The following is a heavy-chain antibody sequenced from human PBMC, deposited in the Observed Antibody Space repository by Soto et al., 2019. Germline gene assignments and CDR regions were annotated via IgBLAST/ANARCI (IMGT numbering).Heavy chain of an antibody. CDR2: IFHTGTT. V-gene: IGHV4-31*03. J-gene: IGHJ3*01. Sequence: QVQLQESGPGLAKPSQTVSLTCTVSGASLRSGGQYWTWIRHVPGKDLEWVGYIFHTGTTFYTPSLKSRVRMSIYTYDTYFSLNLNSVTAADTAVYYCARGLGYDSNGHFLAAFDLWGHGTMVSVSA. D-gene: IGHD3-22*01. CDR3: ARGLGYDSNGHFLAAFDL. CDR1: GASLRSGGQY.